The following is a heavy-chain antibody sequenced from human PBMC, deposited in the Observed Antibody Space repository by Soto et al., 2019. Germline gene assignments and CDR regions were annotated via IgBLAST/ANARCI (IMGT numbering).Heavy chain of an antibody. V-gene: IGHV3-21*01. J-gene: IGHJ6*02. D-gene: IGHD2-21*02. Sequence: EVQLVESGGGLVKPGGSLRLSCAASGFTFSSYSMNWVRQAPGKGLEWVSSISSSSSYIYYADSVKGRFTISRDNAKNSLYLKMNSLRAEDTAVYYCARDALGKDCGGDCQHRAQTYYGMDVWGQGTTVTVSS. CDR1: GFTFSSYS. CDR3: ARDALGKDCGGDCQHRAQTYYGMDV. CDR2: ISSSSSYI.